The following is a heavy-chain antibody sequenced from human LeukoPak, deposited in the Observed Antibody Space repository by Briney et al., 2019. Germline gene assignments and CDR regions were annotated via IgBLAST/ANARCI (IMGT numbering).Heavy chain of an antibody. CDR3: ARGIAVAGLTDAFDI. CDR2: INPNSGGT. V-gene: IGHV1-2*04. Sequence: ASVKVSCKASGYTFTSYGISWVRQAPGQGLEWMGWINPNSGGTNYAQKFQGWVTMTRDTSISTAYMELSRLRSDDTAVYYCARGIAVAGLTDAFDIWGQGTMVTVSS. CDR1: GYTFTSYG. D-gene: IGHD6-19*01. J-gene: IGHJ3*02.